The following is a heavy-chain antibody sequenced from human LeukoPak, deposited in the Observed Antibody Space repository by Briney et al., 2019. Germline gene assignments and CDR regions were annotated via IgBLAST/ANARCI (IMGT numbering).Heavy chain of an antibody. CDR3: ARASVDSYGQTAYYFDY. CDR2: INSDGSST. CDR1: GFTFSSYW. V-gene: IGHV3-74*01. Sequence: GGSLRLSCAASGFTFSSYWMHWGRQAPGKGLVWVSRINSDGSSTSYADSVKGRFTISRDNAKNTLYLQMNSLRAEDTAVYYCARASVDSYGQTAYYFDYWGQGTLVTVSS. D-gene: IGHD5-18*01. J-gene: IGHJ4*02.